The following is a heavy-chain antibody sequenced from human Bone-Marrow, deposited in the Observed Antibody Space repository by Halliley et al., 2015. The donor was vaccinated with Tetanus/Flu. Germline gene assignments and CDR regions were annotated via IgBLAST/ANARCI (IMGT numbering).Heavy chain of an antibody. V-gene: IGHV5-51*01. CDR3: ARRGRYQSFDI. CDR1: GYRFTNHW. J-gene: IGHJ3*02. CDR2: IFPDDSYT. Sequence: VQLVQSGVEVRKPGESLNISCQGFGYRFTNHWIGWVRQMPGKGLEWMGIIFPDDSYTRYSPSFQGQVTMSADKSISTAYLQWSSLKASDTALYYCARRGRYQSFDIWGQGTMVIVSS. D-gene: IGHD2-2*01.